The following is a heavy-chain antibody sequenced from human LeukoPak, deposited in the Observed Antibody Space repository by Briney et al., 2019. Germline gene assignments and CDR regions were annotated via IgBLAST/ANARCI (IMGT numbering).Heavy chain of an antibody. CDR2: IWYDGSNK. V-gene: IGHV3-33*01. Sequence: GGSLRLSRAASGFTFSSYGMHWVRQAPGKGLEWVAVIWYDGSNKYYADSVKGRFTISRDNSKNTLYLQMNSLRAEDTAVYYCARGPLKYSSSWYGSYWGQGTLVTVSS. CDR3: ARGPLKYSSSWYGSY. J-gene: IGHJ4*02. CDR1: GFTFSSYG. D-gene: IGHD6-13*01.